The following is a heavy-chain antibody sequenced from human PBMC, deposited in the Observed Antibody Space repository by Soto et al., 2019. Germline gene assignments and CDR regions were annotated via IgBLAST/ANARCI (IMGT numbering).Heavy chain of an antibody. D-gene: IGHD2-2*02. Sequence: GGSLRLSCAASGFTFSSYGMHWVRQAPGKGLEWVAVIWYDGSNKYYADSVKGRFTISRDNSKNTLYLQMNSLRAEDTAVYYCARDRGYCSSTSCYRDAFDIWGQGTMVTVSS. CDR3: ARDRGYCSSTSCYRDAFDI. CDR2: IWYDGSNK. V-gene: IGHV3-33*01. CDR1: GFTFSSYG. J-gene: IGHJ3*02.